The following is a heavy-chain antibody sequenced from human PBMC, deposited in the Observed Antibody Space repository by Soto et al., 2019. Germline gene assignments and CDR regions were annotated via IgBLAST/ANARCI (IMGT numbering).Heavy chain of an antibody. Sequence: SVKVSCKASGGTFSSYAISWVRQAPGQGLEWMGGIIPIFGTANYAQKFQGRVTITAGESTSTAYMELSSLRSEDTAVYYCARARNRHGAFDIWGQGTMVTVS. CDR1: GGTFSSYA. CDR3: ARARNRHGAFDI. J-gene: IGHJ3*02. V-gene: IGHV1-69*13. CDR2: IIPIFGTA. D-gene: IGHD4-4*01.